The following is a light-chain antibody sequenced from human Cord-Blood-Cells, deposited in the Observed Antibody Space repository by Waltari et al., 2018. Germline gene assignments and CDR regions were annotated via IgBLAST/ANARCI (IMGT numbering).Light chain of an antibody. CDR3: SSYTSSSTYV. J-gene: IGLJ1*01. Sequence: QSALTQPASVSGSPGQSLSISCTGTSSDVDGYNYVSWYQQHPGKAPTLMIYDVSNRPSGVSNRFSGSKSGNTASLTISGLQAEDEADYYCSSYTSSSTYVFGTGTKVTVL. CDR1: SSDVDGYNY. CDR2: DVS. V-gene: IGLV2-14*01.